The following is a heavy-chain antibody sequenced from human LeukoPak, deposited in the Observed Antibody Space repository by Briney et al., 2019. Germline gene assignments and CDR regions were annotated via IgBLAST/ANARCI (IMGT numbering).Heavy chain of an antibody. V-gene: IGHV3-66*02. J-gene: IGHJ6*03. CDR1: GFTFSDYE. Sequence: PGGSLRLSCAASGFTFSDYEVNWVRQAPGKGLEWVSVIYSGGSTYYADSVKGRFTISRDNSKNTLYLQMNSLRAEDTAVYYCARERYDFWSGPYYYYMDVWGKGTTVTVSS. CDR3: ARERYDFWSGPYYYYMDV. CDR2: IYSGGST. D-gene: IGHD3-3*01.